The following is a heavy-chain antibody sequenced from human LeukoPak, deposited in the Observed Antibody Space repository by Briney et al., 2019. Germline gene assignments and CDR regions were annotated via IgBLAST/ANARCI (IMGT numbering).Heavy chain of an antibody. Sequence: GESLKISCKGSGYSFTSYWIAWVRQMPGKGLEWVAIIYPGDSDIRYSPSIQGHVTISADKSTSTTFLQWTSLKASDTAMYYCARRHSDSLTGFDFWGQGTLVTVTS. V-gene: IGHV5-51*01. D-gene: IGHD3-9*01. CDR1: GYSFTSYW. CDR2: IYPGDSDI. CDR3: ARRHSDSLTGFDF. J-gene: IGHJ4*02.